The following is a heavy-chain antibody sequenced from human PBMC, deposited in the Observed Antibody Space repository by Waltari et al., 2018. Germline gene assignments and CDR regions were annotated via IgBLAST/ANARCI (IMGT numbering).Heavy chain of an antibody. CDR1: GGSISSSSYY. CDR3: ASSLPGTPFAY. V-gene: IGHV4-39*07. Sequence: QLQLQESGPGLVKPSETLSLTCTVPGGSISSSSYYWCWIRQHPGKGLEWIGSIYYSGSTYYNPSLKSRVTISVDTSKNQFSLKLSSVTAADTAVYYCASSLPGTPFAYWGQGTLVTVSS. CDR2: IYYSGST. J-gene: IGHJ4*02. D-gene: IGHD1-1*01.